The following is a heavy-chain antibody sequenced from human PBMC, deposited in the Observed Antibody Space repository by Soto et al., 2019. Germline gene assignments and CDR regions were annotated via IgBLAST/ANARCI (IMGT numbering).Heavy chain of an antibody. CDR2: INHSRST. J-gene: IGHJ5*02. CDR3: AREVKSSALNWYDP. CDR1: GGSFSGYY. Sequence: SETLSLTCAVYGGSFSGYYWSWIRQPPGQGLEWIGEINHSRSTNYNPSLKSRVTISVDTSKNQFSLELSSVTAADTAVYYCAREVKSSALNWYDPWGQGTLVTVSS. V-gene: IGHV4-34*01.